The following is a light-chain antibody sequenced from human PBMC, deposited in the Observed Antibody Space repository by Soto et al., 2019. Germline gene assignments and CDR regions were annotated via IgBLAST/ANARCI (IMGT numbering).Light chain of an antibody. J-gene: IGKJ2*01. CDR2: GAT. CDR1: RTISSN. Sequence: EAVMTQSPATLSLSPGERATLSCRASRTISSNLAWYQQKPGQSLRLLIYGATIRATGIPDMFSGSGSGTDFTLTISSLQSEDFAVYYCQEYNDWPPYMFGQGTTLEI. CDR3: QEYNDWPPYM. V-gene: IGKV3D-15*01.